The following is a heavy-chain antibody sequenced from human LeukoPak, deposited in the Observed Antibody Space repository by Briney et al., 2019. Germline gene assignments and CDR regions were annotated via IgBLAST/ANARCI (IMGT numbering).Heavy chain of an antibody. V-gene: IGHV3-23*01. J-gene: IGHJ4*02. CDR1: GFTFSSYA. CDR3: AKDLVLRSASVAGTEDY. CDR2: ISGSGGST. D-gene: IGHD6-19*01. Sequence: GGFLRLSCAASGFTFSSYAMSWVRQAPGKGLEWVSAISGSGGSTYYADSVKGRFTISRDNSKNTLYLQMNSLRAEDTAVYYCAKDLVLRSASVAGTEDYWGQGTLVTVSS.